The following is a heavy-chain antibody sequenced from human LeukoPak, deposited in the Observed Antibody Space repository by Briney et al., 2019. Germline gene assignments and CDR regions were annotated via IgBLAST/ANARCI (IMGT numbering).Heavy chain of an antibody. CDR1: GFTFSSYS. CDR2: ISSSGSTI. D-gene: IGHD5-18*01. CDR3: AKGGYSYGKVDY. V-gene: IGHV3-48*04. J-gene: IGHJ4*02. Sequence: AGGSLRLSCAASGFTFSSYSMNWVRQAPGKGLEWVSYISSSGSTIFYADSVKGRFTISRDNAKNSLYLQMNSLRAEDTAVYYCAKGGYSYGKVDYWGQGTLVTVSS.